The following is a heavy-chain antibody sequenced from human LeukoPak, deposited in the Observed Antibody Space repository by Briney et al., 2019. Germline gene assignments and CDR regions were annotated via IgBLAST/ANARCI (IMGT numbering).Heavy chain of an antibody. Sequence: GGSLRLSCAASGFTLSSYGMHWVRQAPGKGLEWVAVIWYDGSNKYYADSVKGRFTISRDNSKNTLYLQMNSLRAEDTAVYYCARDQNDILTGFGSYYGMDVWGQGTTVTVSS. CDR1: GFTLSSYG. CDR2: IWYDGSNK. D-gene: IGHD3-9*01. V-gene: IGHV3-33*01. CDR3: ARDQNDILTGFGSYYGMDV. J-gene: IGHJ6*02.